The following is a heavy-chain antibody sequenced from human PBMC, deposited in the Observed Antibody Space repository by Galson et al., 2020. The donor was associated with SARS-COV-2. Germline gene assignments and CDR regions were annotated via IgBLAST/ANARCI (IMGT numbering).Heavy chain of an antibody. J-gene: IGHJ4*02. CDR3: ARDTVAGKGIFDY. CDR1: GGSISSGGYY. V-gene: IGHV4-31*03. D-gene: IGHD6-19*01. Sequence: SETLSLTCTVSGGSISSGGYYWSWIRQHPGKGLEWIGYIYYSGSTYYNPSLKSRVTISVDTSKNQFSLKLSSVTAADTAVYYCARDTVAGKGIFDYWGQGTLVTVSS. CDR2: IYYSGST.